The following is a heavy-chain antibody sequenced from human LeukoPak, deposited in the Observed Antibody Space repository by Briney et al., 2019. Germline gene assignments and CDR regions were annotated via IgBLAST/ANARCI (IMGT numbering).Heavy chain of an antibody. CDR2: ITGGGGST. V-gene: IGHV3-23*01. CDR1: GFSFSSYA. D-gene: IGHD5-12*01. Sequence: PGGSLRLSCAASGFSFSSYAMSWVRQAPGKGLEWVATITGGGGSTYYADSVKGRFTISRDNSKDTFYLQMNGLRVEDTAVYYCAKARIAATIYPKEVNFDYWGQGTLVTVSS. J-gene: IGHJ4*02. CDR3: AKARIAATIYPKEVNFDY.